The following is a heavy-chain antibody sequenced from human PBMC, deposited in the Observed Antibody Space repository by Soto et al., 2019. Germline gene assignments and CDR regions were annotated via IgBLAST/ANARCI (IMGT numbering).Heavy chain of an antibody. Sequence: AASVKVSCKASGYTFTSYDINWVRQATGQGLEWMGWMNPNSGNTGYAQKFQGRVTMTRNTSISTAYMELSSLRSEDTAVYYCARSVSSDAYGDYVYYYGMDVWGQGTTVTVSS. J-gene: IGHJ6*02. CDR3: ARSVSSDAYGDYVYYYGMDV. V-gene: IGHV1-8*01. D-gene: IGHD4-17*01. CDR2: MNPNSGNT. CDR1: GYTFTSYD.